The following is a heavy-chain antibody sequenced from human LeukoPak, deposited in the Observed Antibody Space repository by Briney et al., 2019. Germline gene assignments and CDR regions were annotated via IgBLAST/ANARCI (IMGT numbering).Heavy chain of an antibody. CDR2: IYYSGST. CDR1: GGSISNFY. CDR3: ARVNRVPVSGSDLYYFDY. J-gene: IGHJ4*02. D-gene: IGHD6-19*01. Sequence: PSETLSLTCTVSGGSISNFYWSWIRQPPGKGLEWIGYIYYSGSTNYNPSLKSRVTISVDTSKNQFSLRLSSVTAADTAVYYCARVNRVPVSGSDLYYFDYWGQGTLVTVSS. V-gene: IGHV4-59*01.